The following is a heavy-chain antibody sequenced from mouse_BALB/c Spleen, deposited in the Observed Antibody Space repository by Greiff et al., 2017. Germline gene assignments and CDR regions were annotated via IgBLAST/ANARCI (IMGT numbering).Heavy chain of an antibody. CDR3: TRSGDGYYAYAMDY. V-gene: IGHV1-5*01. D-gene: IGHD2-3*01. CDR1: GYSFTSYW. CDR2: IYAGNSDT. Sequence: EVQLQQSGTVLARPGASVKMSCKASGYSFTSYWMHWVKQRPGQGLEWIGAIYAGNSDTSYNQKFKGKAKLTAVTSASTAYMEPSSLTNEDSAVYYCTRSGDGYYAYAMDYWGQGTSVTVSS. J-gene: IGHJ4*01.